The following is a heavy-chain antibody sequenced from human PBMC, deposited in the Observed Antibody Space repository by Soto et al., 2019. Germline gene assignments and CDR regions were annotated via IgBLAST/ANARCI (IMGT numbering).Heavy chain of an antibody. J-gene: IGHJ6*01. Sequence: SVKVCCKASGGTFSRYAISWVRQAPGRGLEWMGGIIPIFGTANYAQKFQGRVTITADESTSTAYMELSSLRSEDTAVYYCARGSRITIFGVVIPPYYYYGMDVWGQGTTVTVSS. V-gene: IGHV1-69*13. CDR3: ARGSRITIFGVVIPPYYYYGMDV. CDR2: IIPIFGTA. CDR1: GGTFSRYA. D-gene: IGHD3-3*01.